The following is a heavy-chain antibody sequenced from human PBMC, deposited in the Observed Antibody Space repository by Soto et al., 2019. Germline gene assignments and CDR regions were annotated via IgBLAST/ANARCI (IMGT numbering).Heavy chain of an antibody. CDR1: GFTCSDYG. D-gene: IGHD6-19*01. CDR2: IWFDGDNK. CDR3: AREHSSTWYNGMDV. V-gene: IGHV3-33*01. Sequence: QVQLVESGVGVVQPGRALRLSCVASGFTCSDYGMHWVRQAPGKGLEWVAAIWFDGDNKFYADSVKGRFTISRDNSKNTLYLQMNSLSGDDTAVYYCAREHSSTWYNGMDVWGQGTTVTVSS. J-gene: IGHJ6*02.